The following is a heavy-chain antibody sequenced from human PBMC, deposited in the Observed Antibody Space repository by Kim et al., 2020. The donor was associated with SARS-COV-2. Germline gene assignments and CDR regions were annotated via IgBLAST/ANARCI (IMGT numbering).Heavy chain of an antibody. CDR1: GGSISSGSYY. Sequence: SETLSLTCTVSGGSISSGSYYWSWIRQPAGKGLEWIGRIYTSGSTNYNPSLKSRVTISVDTSKNQFSLKLSSVTAADTAVYYCARSGNYLYYYDSSGYRNHPFDYWGQGTLVTVSS. D-gene: IGHD3-22*01. CDR2: IYTSGST. J-gene: IGHJ4*02. V-gene: IGHV4-61*02. CDR3: ARSGNYLYYYDSSGYRNHPFDY.